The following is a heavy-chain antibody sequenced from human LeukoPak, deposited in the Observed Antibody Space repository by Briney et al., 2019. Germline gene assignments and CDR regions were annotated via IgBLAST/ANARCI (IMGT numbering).Heavy chain of an antibody. CDR1: GFTFSTYA. Sequence: GGSLRLSCAASGFTFSTYAMSWVRQAPGRGLEWVSAINSRGDTTYVADSVKGRFTISRDNSKDTLYLQMHNLRVEDTAVYYCAKDLWIAVEGTGYWGQGTLVTVSS. V-gene: IGHV3-23*01. CDR3: AKDLWIAVEGTGY. D-gene: IGHD6-19*01. J-gene: IGHJ4*02. CDR2: INSRGDTT.